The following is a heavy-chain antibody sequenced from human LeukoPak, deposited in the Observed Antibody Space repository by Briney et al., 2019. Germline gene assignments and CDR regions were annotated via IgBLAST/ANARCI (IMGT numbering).Heavy chain of an antibody. V-gene: IGHV4-4*07. CDR1: GGSISSYY. CDR2: IYTSGST. D-gene: IGHD5-18*01. J-gene: IGHJ4*02. Sequence: SETLSLTCTVSGGSISSYYWSWIRQPAGKGLEWVGRIYTSGSTNYNPSLKSRVTISVDTSMNQFSLKLSSVTAANTAVYYCAREGTAMVAFDYWGQGTLVTVSS. CDR3: AREGTAMVAFDY.